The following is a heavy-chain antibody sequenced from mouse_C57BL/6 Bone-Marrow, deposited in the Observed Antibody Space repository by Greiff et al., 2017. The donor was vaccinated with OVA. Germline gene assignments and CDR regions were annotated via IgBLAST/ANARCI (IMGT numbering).Heavy chain of an antibody. CDR3: AREDCNWFAY. Sequence: QVKLQQPGAELARPGASVQMSCKASGYTFPSYTMHWVNQRPGQGLEWIGYINPSSGYTKYNQKFKDKATLTADKSSSTAYMQLSSLKSEDSAVDYCAREDCNWFAYWGQGTLVTVSA. CDR2: INPSSGYT. CDR1: GYTFPSYT. V-gene: IGHV1-4*01. J-gene: IGHJ3*01.